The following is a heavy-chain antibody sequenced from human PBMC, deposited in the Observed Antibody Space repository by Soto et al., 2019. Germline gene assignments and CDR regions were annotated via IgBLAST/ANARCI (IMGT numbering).Heavy chain of an antibody. CDR1: GGFISDYY. D-gene: IGHD1-1*01. CDR2: IYYNGNR. J-gene: IGHJ4*02. V-gene: IGHV4-59*01. Sequence: QVQLQESGPGLVKPSETLSLTCPVSGGFISDYYWSWIRQPPGKGLEWIGYIYYNGNRNHNPSLKGRATISVDTSRNQFSLKLSSVTAADTAVYYCARNNWNDIGFFDYWGQGSLVTVSS. CDR3: ARNNWNDIGFFDY.